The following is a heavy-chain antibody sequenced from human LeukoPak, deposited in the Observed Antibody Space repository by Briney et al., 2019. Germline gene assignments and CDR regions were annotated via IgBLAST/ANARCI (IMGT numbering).Heavy chain of an antibody. V-gene: IGHV4-38-2*02. Sequence: SETLSLTCTVSGYSISSGYYWGWIRQPPGKGLEWIGSIYHSGSTYYNPSLKSRLTISADTSKNQFSLRLSSVTAADTAVYYCARDSGTTGEVRFDPWGQGTLVTVSS. CDR3: ARDSGTTGEVRFDP. D-gene: IGHD3-10*01. CDR2: IYHSGST. CDR1: GYSISSGYY. J-gene: IGHJ5*02.